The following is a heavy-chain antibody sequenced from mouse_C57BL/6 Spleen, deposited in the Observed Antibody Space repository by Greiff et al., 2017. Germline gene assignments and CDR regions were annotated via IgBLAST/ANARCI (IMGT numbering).Heavy chain of an antibody. D-gene: IGHD2-2*01. J-gene: IGHJ4*01. CDR1: GFTFSSYA. CDR2: ISDGGSYT. Sequence: EVKLVESGGGLVKPGGSLKLSCAASGFTFSSYAMSWVRQTPEKRLEWVATISDGGSYTYYPDNVKGRFTISRDNAKNNLYLQMSHLKSEDTAMYYCAREGVTRGMDYWGQGTSVTVSS. CDR3: AREGVTRGMDY. V-gene: IGHV5-4*01.